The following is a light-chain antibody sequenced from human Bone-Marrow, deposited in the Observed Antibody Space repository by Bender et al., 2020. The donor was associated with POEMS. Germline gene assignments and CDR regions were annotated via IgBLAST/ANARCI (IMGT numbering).Light chain of an antibody. Sequence: QSALTQPRSVSGSPGQSVTISCTGTSSDVGHYNYVSWYQQHPDTAPKLMIYEDTKRPSVVSFRFSASKSGNTASLTISGLQAEDEGDYYCQSYDSSLSGTVFGGGTKLTVL. CDR1: SSDVGHYNY. CDR2: EDT. V-gene: IGLV2-11*01. J-gene: IGLJ3*02. CDR3: QSYDSSLSGTV.